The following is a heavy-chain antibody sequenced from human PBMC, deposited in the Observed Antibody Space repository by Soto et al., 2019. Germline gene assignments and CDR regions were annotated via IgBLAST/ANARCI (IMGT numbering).Heavy chain of an antibody. J-gene: IGHJ4*02. V-gene: IGHV1-46*03. Sequence: QVQLVQSGADVRKPGASVKVSCKASGYTFTNYYMHWVRQAPGQGLEWMGVINPSGGDTGFAQKLHGRVTVTRDTSTSTVYMELSSLRSEDTAVYYCARDIEHGVPTWSGPDYGGQGPLVTVSS. CDR3: ARDIEHGVPTWSGPDY. CDR1: GYTFTNYY. D-gene: IGHD2-8*02. CDR2: INPSGGDT.